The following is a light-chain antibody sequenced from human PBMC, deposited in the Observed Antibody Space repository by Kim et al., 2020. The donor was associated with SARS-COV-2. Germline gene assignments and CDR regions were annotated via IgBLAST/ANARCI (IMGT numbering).Light chain of an antibody. J-gene: IGKJ1*01. Sequence: ASVGDRVTITCRASQGIANYLAWYQQNPGTAPKVLIYGASILQGGVPSRFSGTGSGTEFTLTINSLQPEDFATYYCQQFYVYPRTFGQGTKVDIK. CDR1: QGIANY. V-gene: IGKV1-9*01. CDR2: GAS. CDR3: QQFYVYPRT.